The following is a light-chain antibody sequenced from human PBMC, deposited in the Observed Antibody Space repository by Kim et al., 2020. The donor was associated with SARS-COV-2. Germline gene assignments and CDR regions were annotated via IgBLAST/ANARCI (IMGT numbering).Light chain of an antibody. CDR3: QQYYSTPWT. Sequence: ATINCKSSQNILYSSNNNNYLAWYQQKPGQPPKLLIYWASTRESGVPDRFSGSGSGTDFTLTISSLQAEDVAVYYCQQYYSTPWTFGQGTKVDIK. J-gene: IGKJ1*01. V-gene: IGKV4-1*01. CDR2: WAS. CDR1: QNILYSSNNNNY.